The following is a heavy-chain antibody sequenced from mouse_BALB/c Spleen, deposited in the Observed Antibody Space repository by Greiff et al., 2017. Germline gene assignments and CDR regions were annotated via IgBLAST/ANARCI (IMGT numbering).Heavy chain of an antibody. CDR2: IWGDGST. V-gene: IGHV2-6-7*01. J-gene: IGHJ1*01. CDR1: GFSLTGYG. D-gene: IGHD5-1*01. Sequence: VKLMESGPGLVAPSQSLSITCTVSGFSLTGYGVNWVRQPPGKGLEWLGMIWGDGSTDYNSALKSRLSIIKDNSKSQVVLKMNSLQTDDTARYYCSRGVSTWYFDVWGAGTTVTVSS. CDR3: SRGVSTWYFDV.